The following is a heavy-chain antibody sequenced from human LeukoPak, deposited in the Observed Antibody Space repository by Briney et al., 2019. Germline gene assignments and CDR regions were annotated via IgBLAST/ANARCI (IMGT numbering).Heavy chain of an antibody. J-gene: IGHJ3*02. CDR2: TSAYNGNT. D-gene: IGHD3-22*01. Sequence: ASVKVSCKASGYTFTSYGISWERQAPGQGLEWMGWTSAYNGNTNYAQKLQGRVTMTTDTSTSTAYMELRSLRSDDTAVYYRARDSSGYKNDAFDIWGQGTMVTVSS. V-gene: IGHV1-18*01. CDR1: GYTFTSYG. CDR3: ARDSSGYKNDAFDI.